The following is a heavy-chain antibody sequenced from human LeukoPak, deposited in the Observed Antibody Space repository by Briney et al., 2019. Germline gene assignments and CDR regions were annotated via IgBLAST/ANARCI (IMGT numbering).Heavy chain of an antibody. CDR2: INHSGST. D-gene: IGHD3-22*01. J-gene: IGHJ2*01. V-gene: IGHV4-34*01. Sequence: SETLSLTCAVYGGSFSGYYWSWIRQPPGKGLEWIGEINHSGSTNYNPSLKSRVTISVDTSKNQFSLKLSSVTAADTAVYYCARVVLPPSSVMIVVVITSSVWYFDLWGRGTLVTVSS. CDR3: ARVVLPPSSVMIVVVITSSVWYFDL. CDR1: GGSFSGYY.